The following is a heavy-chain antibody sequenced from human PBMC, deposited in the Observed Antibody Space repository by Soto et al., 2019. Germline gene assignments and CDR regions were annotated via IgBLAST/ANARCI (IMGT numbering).Heavy chain of an antibody. CDR3: TRDMIYGSERSSYYYAMDV. CDR2: IYHSGST. J-gene: IGHJ6*02. CDR1: GASINRSNW. Sequence: QVQLQESGPGLVKPSGTLSLTCAVSGASINRSNWWSWVRQPPVKGLEWIGEIYHSGSTNYNPSLMSRLTISVDRSKNQRSLKLRSVTAADTAVYYCTRDMIYGSERSSYYYAMDVWGRGTTVTVSS. V-gene: IGHV4-4*02. D-gene: IGHD3-10*01.